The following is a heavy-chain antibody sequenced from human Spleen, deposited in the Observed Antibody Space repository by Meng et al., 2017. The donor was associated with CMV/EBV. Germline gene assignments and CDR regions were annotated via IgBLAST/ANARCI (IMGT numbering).Heavy chain of an antibody. CDR2: IYYSGST. D-gene: IGHD3-22*01. CDR3: ARDVPISSGYLVY. CDR1: GGSISSSSYY. V-gene: IGHV4-39*07. Sequence: GSLRLSCTVSGGSISSSSYYWGWIRQPPGKGLEWIGSIYYSGSTYYNPSLKSRVTISVDTSKNQFSLKLSSVTAADTAVYYCARDVPISSGYLVYWGQGTLVTVSS. J-gene: IGHJ4*02.